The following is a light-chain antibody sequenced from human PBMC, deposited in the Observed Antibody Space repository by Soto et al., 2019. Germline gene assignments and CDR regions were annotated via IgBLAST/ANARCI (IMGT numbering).Light chain of an antibody. CDR2: TSS. CDR1: QTIGRN. CDR3: QQSYSTPPT. J-gene: IGKJ1*01. Sequence: DMQMTQSPASLSASIGDRVTISCRASQTIGRNLNWYQQKPGKAPTLLMFTSSSLQSGVPSRFSGSGSGTDFILTISSLQPEDFATYYCQQSYSTPPTFGQGTKVDIK. V-gene: IGKV1-39*01.